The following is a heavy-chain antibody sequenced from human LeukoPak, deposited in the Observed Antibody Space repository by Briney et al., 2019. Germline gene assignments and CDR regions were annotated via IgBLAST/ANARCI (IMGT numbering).Heavy chain of an antibody. D-gene: IGHD1/OR15-1a*01. CDR2: IYYNGHT. Sequence: SQTLSLTCTVSGGSISSGSYYWSWLRQPAGKGLEWIGYIYYNGHTDYHPSLRGRVTISVHTSKNQFSLKLSSVTAADTAVYYCARDRHWTNDWVFDYWGQGTLVTVSS. CDR3: ARDRHWTNDWVFDY. J-gene: IGHJ4*02. V-gene: IGHV4-61*10. CDR1: GGSISSGSYY.